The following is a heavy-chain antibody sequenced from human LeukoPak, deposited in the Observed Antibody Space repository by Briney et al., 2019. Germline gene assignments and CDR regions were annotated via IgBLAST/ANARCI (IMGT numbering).Heavy chain of an antibody. J-gene: IGHJ4*02. CDR1: GGSISSYY. V-gene: IGHV4-59*08. D-gene: IGHD1-26*01. CDR2: IYYSGST. Sequence: SETLSLTCTVSGGSISSYYWSWIRQPPGKGLEWIGYIYYSGSTNYNPSLKSRVTISVDTSKNQFSLKLSSVTAADTAVYYCARHVGVATSVDYWGRGTLVTVSS. CDR3: ARHVGVATSVDY.